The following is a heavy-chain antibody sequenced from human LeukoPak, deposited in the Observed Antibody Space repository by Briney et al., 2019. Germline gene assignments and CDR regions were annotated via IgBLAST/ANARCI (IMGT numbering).Heavy chain of an antibody. D-gene: IGHD2-2*01. CDR1: GYTFTGYY. CDR3: AREAIVVVPAAMDY. CDR2: INPNSGGT. Sequence: ASVEVSCKASGYTFTGYYMHWVRQAPGQGLEWMGWINPNSGGTNYAQKFQGRVTMTRDTSISTAYKELSRLRSDDTAVYYCAREAIVVVPAAMDYWGQGTLVTVSS. V-gene: IGHV1-2*02. J-gene: IGHJ4*02.